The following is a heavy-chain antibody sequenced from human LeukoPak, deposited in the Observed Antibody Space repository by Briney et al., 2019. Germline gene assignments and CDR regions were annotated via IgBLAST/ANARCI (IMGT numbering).Heavy chain of an antibody. Sequence: GGSLRLSCAASGFTFSSYAMSWVRQAPGKGLEWVSGISGTGGSTYYADSVKGRFTISRDNSKNTLYLQMKGLRPEDTAVYYCAKGGYSYNYLFDCWGQGTLVTVSS. J-gene: IGHJ4*02. V-gene: IGHV3-23*01. CDR1: GFTFSSYA. D-gene: IGHD5-18*01. CDR2: ISGTGGST. CDR3: AKGGYSYNYLFDC.